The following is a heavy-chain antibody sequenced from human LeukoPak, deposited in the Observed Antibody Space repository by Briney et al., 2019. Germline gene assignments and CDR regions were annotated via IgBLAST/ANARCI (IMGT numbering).Heavy chain of an antibody. Sequence: GGSLRLSCVASGFTFSSYSMSWVRQAPGKGLEWVANIKQDGNERFYVDSVKGRFTISRDNAKNSLFLQMNSLRAADTAVYYCARNRPLRENGWYGYAFDIWGQGTMVTVSS. CDR3: ARNRPLRENGWYGYAFDI. CDR1: GFTFSSYS. J-gene: IGHJ3*02. CDR2: IKQDGNER. V-gene: IGHV3-7*01. D-gene: IGHD6-19*01.